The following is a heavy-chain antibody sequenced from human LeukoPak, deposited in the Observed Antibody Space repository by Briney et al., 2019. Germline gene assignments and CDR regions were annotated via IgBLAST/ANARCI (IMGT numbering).Heavy chain of an antibody. CDR1: GFTVSSNY. Sequence: GGSLRLSCAASGFTVSSNYMSWVRQAPGKGLEWVSVIYSGGSTYYADSVKGRFTISGHNSKNTLYLQMNSLRAEDTAVYYCAREFLSQGSAFDIWGQGTMVTVSS. CDR2: IYSGGST. D-gene: IGHD3-10*01. J-gene: IGHJ3*02. CDR3: AREFLSQGSAFDI. V-gene: IGHV3-53*04.